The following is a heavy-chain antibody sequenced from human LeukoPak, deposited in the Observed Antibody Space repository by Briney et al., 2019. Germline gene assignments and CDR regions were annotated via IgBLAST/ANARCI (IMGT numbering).Heavy chain of an antibody. CDR3: ARGVARHWYFDL. CDR2: INHSGST. CDR1: GGSFSDYY. J-gene: IGHJ2*01. D-gene: IGHD2-15*01. Sequence: SETLSLTCAVYGGSFSDYYWSWIRQPPGKGLEWIGEINHSGSTNYNPSLKSRVSISVDTSRNQSSLKLSSVTVADTAVYHCARGVARHWYFDLWGRGTPVTVSA. V-gene: IGHV4-34*01.